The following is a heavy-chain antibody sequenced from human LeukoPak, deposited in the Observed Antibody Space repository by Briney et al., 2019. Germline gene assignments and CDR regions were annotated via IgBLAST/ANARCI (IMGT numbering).Heavy chain of an antibody. CDR2: INHSGST. CDR1: GGSFSGYY. J-gene: IGHJ4*02. Sequence: SETLSLTCAVYGGSFSGYYWSWIRQPPGKGLEWIGEINHSGSTNYNPSLKSRVTISVDTSKNQFSLKLSSVTAADTAVYYCATFIAVAGTGFDYWGQGTLVTVSS. V-gene: IGHV4-34*09. D-gene: IGHD6-19*01. CDR3: ATFIAVAGTGFDY.